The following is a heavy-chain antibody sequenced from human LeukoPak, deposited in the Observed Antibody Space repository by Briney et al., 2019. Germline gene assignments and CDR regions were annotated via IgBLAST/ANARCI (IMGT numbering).Heavy chain of an antibody. Sequence: RGRSLRLSCAASGFAFSTYGMHWARQARGKGLEWVAYIWYDGSKTYYADSVKGRFTISRDDPENTLYLQVNSLRAEDTALYYCARQAYSSGRYFPFDYWGQGTLVTVSS. CDR1: GFAFSTYG. J-gene: IGHJ4*02. CDR3: ARQAYSSGRYFPFDY. D-gene: IGHD3-22*01. CDR2: IWYDGSKT. V-gene: IGHV3-33*01.